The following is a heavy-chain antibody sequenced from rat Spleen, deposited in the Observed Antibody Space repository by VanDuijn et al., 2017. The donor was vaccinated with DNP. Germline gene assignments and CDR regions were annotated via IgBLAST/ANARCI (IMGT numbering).Heavy chain of an antibody. D-gene: IGHD1-12*02. CDR1: GFTFSSYG. CDR2: MSPSGSNI. V-gene: IGHV5S13*01. CDR3: ATRAPGNYYYGGYFEY. J-gene: IGHJ2*01. Sequence: EVQLVESGGGLVQPGRSLKLSCAASGFTFSSYGMAWVRQAPTRGLEWVASMSPSGSNIYYRDSVKGRFTISRDIPKSTLYLQIDSLRSEDTATYYCATRAPGNYYYGGYFEYWGQGVMVTVSS.